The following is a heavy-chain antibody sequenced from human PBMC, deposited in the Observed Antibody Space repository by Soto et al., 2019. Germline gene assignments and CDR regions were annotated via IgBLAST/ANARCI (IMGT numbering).Heavy chain of an antibody. J-gene: IGHJ6*02. CDR1: GYSFTSYW. Sequence: GESLKISCKGSGYSFTSYWISWVRQMPGKGLEWMGRIDPSDSYTNYSPSFQGHVTISADKSISTAYLQWSSLKASDTAMYYCATRGIAAAPDYYYYGMDVWGQGTTVTVS. V-gene: IGHV5-10-1*01. D-gene: IGHD6-13*01. CDR3: ATRGIAAAPDYYYYGMDV. CDR2: IDPSDSYT.